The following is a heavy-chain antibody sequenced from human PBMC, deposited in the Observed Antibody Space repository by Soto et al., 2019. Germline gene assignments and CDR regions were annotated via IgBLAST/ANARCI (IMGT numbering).Heavy chain of an antibody. CDR1: GGTFSSYA. CDR3: ARPPPVVVVESNYFDY. CDR2: IIPIFGTA. V-gene: IGHV1-69*13. Sequence: SVKVSCKASGGTFSSYAISWVRQAPGQGLEWMGGIIPIFGTANYAQKFQGRVTITADESTSTAYMELSSLRSEDTAVYYCARPPPVVVVESNYFDYWGQGTLVTVSS. J-gene: IGHJ4*02. D-gene: IGHD2-2*01.